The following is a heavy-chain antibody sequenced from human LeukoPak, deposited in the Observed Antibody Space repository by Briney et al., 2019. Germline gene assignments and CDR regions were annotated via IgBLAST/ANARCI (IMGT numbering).Heavy chain of an antibody. D-gene: IGHD4-17*01. CDR2: IIPIFGTA. J-gene: IGHJ4*02. Sequence: SVKVSCKASGGTFSSYAISWVRQAPGQGLEWMGGIIPIFGTANYAQKFQGRVTITADESTSTAYMELRSLRSDDTAVYYCARDLSLGPHHYGEPFDYWGQGTLVTVSP. CDR1: GGTFSSYA. CDR3: ARDLSLGPHHYGEPFDY. V-gene: IGHV1-69*13.